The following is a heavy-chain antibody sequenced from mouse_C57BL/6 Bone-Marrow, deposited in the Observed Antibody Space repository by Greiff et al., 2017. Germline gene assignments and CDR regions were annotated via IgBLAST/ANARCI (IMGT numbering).Heavy chain of an antibody. CDR1: GYTFTSYW. CDR2: IDPNSGGT. CDR3: GRWGVSSAYYATDY. V-gene: IGHV1-72*01. J-gene: IGHJ4*01. D-gene: IGHD2-10*02. Sequence: VQLQQPGAELVKPGASVKLSCKASGYTFTSYWMHWVKQRPGRGLEWIGRIDPNSGGTKYNEKFKSKATLTVDNPSSTAYMQLSSLTSEDSAVYYCGRWGVSSAYYATDYWGQGTSVTVSS.